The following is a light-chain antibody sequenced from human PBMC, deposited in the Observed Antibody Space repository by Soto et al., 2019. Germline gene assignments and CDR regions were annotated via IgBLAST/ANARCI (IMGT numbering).Light chain of an antibody. Sequence: QSALTQPPSVSGSPGQSITISCTGTSSDVGSYNRVSWYQQPPGTAPKLMIYEVSNRPSGVPDRFSGSKSGNTASLTISGLQPEDEADYYCKSYTSSNTYVFGTGTKVTVL. J-gene: IGLJ1*01. CDR3: KSYTSSNTYV. V-gene: IGLV2-18*02. CDR1: SSDVGSYNR. CDR2: EVS.